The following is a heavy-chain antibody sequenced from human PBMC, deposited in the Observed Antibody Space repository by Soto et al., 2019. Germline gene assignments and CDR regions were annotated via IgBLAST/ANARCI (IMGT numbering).Heavy chain of an antibody. CDR1: GGSVSSGSYY. Sequence: QVQLQESGPGLVKPSETLSLTCTVSGGSVSSGSYYWSWIRQPPGKGLEWIGYIYYSGSTNYNPSRKRRVTISVDTSKNPFSLKLSSVTAADTAVYYCARGGTYSSSYYYYYHGMDVWGQGTTVTVSS. D-gene: IGHD1-26*01. CDR3: ARGGTYSSSYYYYYHGMDV. J-gene: IGHJ6*02. CDR2: IYYSGST. V-gene: IGHV4-61*01.